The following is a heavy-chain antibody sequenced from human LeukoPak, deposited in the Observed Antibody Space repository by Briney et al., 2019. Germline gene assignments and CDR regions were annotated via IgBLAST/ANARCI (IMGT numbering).Heavy chain of an antibody. CDR3: ARHYGLGSSSARFDY. V-gene: IGHV4-61*01. J-gene: IGHJ4*02. Sequence: TSETLSLTCTVSGGSVSSGSYYWSWIRQPPGKRLEWIGYIYYSGSTNYNPSLKSRVTISVDTSKNQFSLKLSSVTAADTAVYFCARHYGLGSSSARFDYWGQGTPVTVSS. CDR1: GGSVSSGSYY. CDR2: IYYSGST. D-gene: IGHD6-6*01.